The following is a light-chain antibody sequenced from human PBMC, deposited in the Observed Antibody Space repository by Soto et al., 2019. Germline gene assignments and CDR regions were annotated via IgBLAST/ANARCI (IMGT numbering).Light chain of an antibody. CDR3: QQYGSSPFT. J-gene: IGKJ3*01. CDR2: GVS. Sequence: EIVLTQSPGTLSLSPGERATLSCRASQSISSSFLAWYQQRPGQAPRLLIHGVSSKAAGIPDRFSGSGSGTDFTLTINRLEPEDFALYFCQQYGSSPFTFGHGTHLEIK. V-gene: IGKV3-20*01. CDR1: QSISSSF.